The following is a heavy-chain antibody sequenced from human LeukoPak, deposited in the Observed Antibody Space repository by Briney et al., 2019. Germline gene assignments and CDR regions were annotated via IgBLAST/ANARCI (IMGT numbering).Heavy chain of an antibody. J-gene: IGHJ4*02. D-gene: IGHD6-19*01. CDR2: FDPEDGET. CDR1: GYTLTELS. CDR3: ATDRGSGWLRSFDY. Sequence: ASVKVSCKVSGYTLTELSMHWVRQAPGKGLEWMGGFDPEDGETIYAQKFQGRVTMPEDTSTDTAYMELSSLRSEDTAVYYCATDRGSGWLRSFDYWGQGTLVTVSS. V-gene: IGHV1-24*01.